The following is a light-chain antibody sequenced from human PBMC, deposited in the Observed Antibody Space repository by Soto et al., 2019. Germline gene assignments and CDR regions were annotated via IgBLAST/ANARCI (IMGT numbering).Light chain of an antibody. Sequence: EIEMTQSPATLPVSPGERANLSCRASQSVSTNVAWFQQKPGQAPRLLIYGASTRAPGFPARFTGSGSGTNFTLSIGSLQSEDFAVYYCQQYGSSPLTFGGGTKVEIK. CDR1: QSVSTN. CDR2: GAS. V-gene: IGKV3-15*01. J-gene: IGKJ4*01. CDR3: QQYGSSPLT.